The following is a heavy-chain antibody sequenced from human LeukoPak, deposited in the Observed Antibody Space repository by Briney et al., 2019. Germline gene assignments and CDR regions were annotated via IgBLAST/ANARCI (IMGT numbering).Heavy chain of an antibody. CDR1: GYTLTELS. V-gene: IGHV1-24*01. Sequence: ASVKVSCKVSGYTLTELSMHWVRQAPGEGLEWMGGFDPEDGETIYAQKFQGRVTMTEDTSTDTAYMELSSLRAEDTALYYCAKGNSYDSSGLPFDYWGQGTLVTVSS. J-gene: IGHJ4*02. CDR3: AKGNSYDSSGLPFDY. CDR2: FDPEDGET. D-gene: IGHD3-22*01.